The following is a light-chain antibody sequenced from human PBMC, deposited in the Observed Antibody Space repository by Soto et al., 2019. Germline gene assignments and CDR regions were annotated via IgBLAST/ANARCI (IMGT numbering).Light chain of an antibody. CDR1: QSVSSN. Sequence: EIVMTQSPATLSVSPGERATLSCRASQSVSSNLAWYQQKPGQAPRLLIYGASTRAPGIPARFSGSGSGTEFTLTLSSLQSEDFAVYYCQQYNNWPPWTFGQGTKVEIK. V-gene: IGKV3-15*01. J-gene: IGKJ1*01. CDR3: QQYNNWPPWT. CDR2: GAS.